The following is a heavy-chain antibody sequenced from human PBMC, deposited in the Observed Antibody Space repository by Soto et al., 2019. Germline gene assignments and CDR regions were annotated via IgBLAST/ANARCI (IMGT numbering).Heavy chain of an antibody. J-gene: IGHJ4*02. CDR2: ISYDGSNK. CDR3: AKDRSIAVPFDY. V-gene: IGHV3-30*18. Sequence: QVQLVESGGGVVQPGRSLRLSCAASGFTFSSYGMRWVRQAPGKGLEWVAVISYDGSNKYYADSVKGRFTISRDNSKNTLYLQMNSLRAEDTAVYYCAKDRSIAVPFDYWGQGTLVTVSS. D-gene: IGHD6-19*01. CDR1: GFTFSSYG.